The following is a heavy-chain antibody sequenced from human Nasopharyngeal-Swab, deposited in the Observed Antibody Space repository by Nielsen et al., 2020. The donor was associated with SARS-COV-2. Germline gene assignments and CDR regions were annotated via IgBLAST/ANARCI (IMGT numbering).Heavy chain of an antibody. CDR1: GFSFSTYW. V-gene: IGHV3-7*03. Sequence: GESLKISCAASGFSFSTYWMTWVRQAPGKGLEWVANIKQDGSEKYYVDSVKGRFTVSRDNPKNLLYLQVNSLRAEDTAVYYCARCSSSWPYYFDYWGQGTLVTVSS. CDR3: ARCSSSWPYYFDY. CDR2: IKQDGSEK. J-gene: IGHJ4*02. D-gene: IGHD6-13*01.